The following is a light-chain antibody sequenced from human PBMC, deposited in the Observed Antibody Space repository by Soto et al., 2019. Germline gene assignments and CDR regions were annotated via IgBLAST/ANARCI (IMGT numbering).Light chain of an antibody. Sequence: EIVMTQSPATLSVSPGERATLSCRASQSVSSNLAWYHQKPGQAPRLLIYGASTRAPGIPARFSGSGSGSGFILSNKSLQSEELAVYDCQQYNNWPFTVGPGTKVDI. CDR1: QSVSSN. CDR3: QQYNNWPFT. V-gene: IGKV3-15*01. CDR2: GAS. J-gene: IGKJ3*01.